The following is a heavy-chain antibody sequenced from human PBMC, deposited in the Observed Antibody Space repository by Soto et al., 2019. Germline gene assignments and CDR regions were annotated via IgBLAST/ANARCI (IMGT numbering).Heavy chain of an antibody. D-gene: IGHD3-10*01. J-gene: IGHJ4*02. CDR3: SYGSSFDY. Sequence: SETLSLSCTVSGASLRSGSYYWSWIRQPPGKGLEWIGYISHSGRTNYDPSLKSRLTMSVDTSQNQFSLQLNSVTAADTAVYYCSYGSSFDYWGQGTLVTVSS. CDR1: GASLRSGSYY. CDR2: ISHSGRT. V-gene: IGHV4-61*01.